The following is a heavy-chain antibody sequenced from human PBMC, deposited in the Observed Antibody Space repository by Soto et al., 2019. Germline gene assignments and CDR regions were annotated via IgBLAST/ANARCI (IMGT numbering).Heavy chain of an antibody. Sequence: WWSLRLSCSASGFTFSSYWMHWFRQAPGKGLVWVSRINSDGSSTSYADSVKGRFTISRDNAKNTLYLQMNSLRAEDTAGYYSARDKSGYDWDYYYGMDVGGQGTTVTVSS. D-gene: IGHD5-12*01. CDR2: INSDGSST. CDR3: ARDKSGYDWDYYYGMDV. V-gene: IGHV3-74*01. J-gene: IGHJ6*02. CDR1: GFTFSSYW.